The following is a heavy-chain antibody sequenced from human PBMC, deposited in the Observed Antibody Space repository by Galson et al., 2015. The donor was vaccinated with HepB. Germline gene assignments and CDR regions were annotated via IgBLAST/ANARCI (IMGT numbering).Heavy chain of an antibody. Sequence: SLRLSCAPSGFTFSTNWMHWVRQPPGKGLVWVSRTKSDGRSTSYADSVKGRFTVSRDNAKNTLELQMNSLRVEDTAVYYCARGGGRLGHCSGGNCRFFDYNYMDVWGKGTTVIVSS. D-gene: IGHD2-15*01. CDR2: TKSDGRST. CDR1: GFTFSTNW. J-gene: IGHJ6*03. CDR3: ARGGGRLGHCSGGNCRFFDYNYMDV. V-gene: IGHV3-74*01.